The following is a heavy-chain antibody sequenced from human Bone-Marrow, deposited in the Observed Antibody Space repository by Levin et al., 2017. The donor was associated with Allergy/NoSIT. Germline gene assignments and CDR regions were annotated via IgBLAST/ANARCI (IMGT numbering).Heavy chain of an antibody. J-gene: IGHJ4*02. Sequence: GESLKISCSASGFTFSDFAMSWFRQAPGKGLEWVGFIRSKAYSGTREYAASVKGRFTISRDDSKSIAYLQMDSLKSEDTGVYFCSRATYYYDTTGYYDDYWGQGTLVTVSS. D-gene: IGHD3-22*01. CDR3: SRATYYYDTTGYYDDY. V-gene: IGHV3-49*03. CDR2: IRSKAYSGTR. CDR1: GFTFSDFA.